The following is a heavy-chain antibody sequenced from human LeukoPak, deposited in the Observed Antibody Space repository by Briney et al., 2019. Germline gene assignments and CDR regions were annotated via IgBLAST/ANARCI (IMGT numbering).Heavy chain of an antibody. J-gene: IGHJ4*02. CDR2: INHSGST. CDR3: ARAHYDFWSGYYKPIDY. Sequence: SETLSLTCAVYGGSFSGYYWSWIRQPPGKGLEWIGEINHSGSTNYNPSLKSRVTISVDTSKNQFSLKLSSVTAADTAVYYRARAHYDFWSGYYKPIDYWGQGTLVTVSS. D-gene: IGHD3-3*01. CDR1: GGSFSGYY. V-gene: IGHV4-34*01.